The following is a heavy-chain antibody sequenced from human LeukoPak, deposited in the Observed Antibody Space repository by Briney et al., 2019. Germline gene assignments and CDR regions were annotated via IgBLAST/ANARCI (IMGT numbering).Heavy chain of an antibody. CDR2: IKSKTDGGTT. V-gene: IGHV3-15*01. CDR3: TTGLWYFNWPLSVGY. D-gene: IGHD3-9*01. CDR1: GFTFINAW. Sequence: GGSLRLSCAGSGFTFINAWMTWVRQAPGRGREWVGRIKSKTDGGTTDYAAPVKARFTISRDDSRNTVYLQMNSLKIEDTAVYYCTTGLWYFNWPLSVGYWGQGTLVTVSS. J-gene: IGHJ4*02.